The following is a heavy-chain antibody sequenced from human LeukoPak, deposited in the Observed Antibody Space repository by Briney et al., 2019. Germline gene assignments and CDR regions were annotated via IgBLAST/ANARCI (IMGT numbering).Heavy chain of an antibody. CDR1: GGSISSYY. J-gene: IGHJ4*02. CDR2: IYYSGST. D-gene: IGHD6-6*01. V-gene: IGHV4-59*01. CDR3: ARAFSSSSFYFNY. Sequence: SETLSLTCTVSGGSISSYYWSWIRQPPGKGLEWIGYIYYSGSTNYNPSLKSRVTISVDTSKNQFSLKLSSVTAADTAVYYCARAFSSSSFYFNYWGQGTLVTVSS.